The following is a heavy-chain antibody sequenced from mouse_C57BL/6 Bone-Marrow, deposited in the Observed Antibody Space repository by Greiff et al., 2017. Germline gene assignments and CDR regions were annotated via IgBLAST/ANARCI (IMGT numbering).Heavy chain of an antibody. D-gene: IGHD1-1*01. CDR1: GYAFSSYW. J-gene: IGHJ1*03. Sequence: QLQQSGAELVKPGASVKISCKASGYAFSSYWMNWVKQRPGKGLEWIGQIYPGDGDTNYNGKFKGKATLTADKSSSTAYMQLSSLTSEDSAVYFCARSTVVAEYFDVWGTGTTVTVSS. CDR3: ARSTVVAEYFDV. V-gene: IGHV1-80*01. CDR2: IYPGDGDT.